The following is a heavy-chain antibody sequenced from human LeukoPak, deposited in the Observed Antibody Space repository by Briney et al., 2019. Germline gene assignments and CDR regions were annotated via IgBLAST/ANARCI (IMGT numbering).Heavy chain of an antibody. J-gene: IGHJ5*02. D-gene: IGHD3-3*01. V-gene: IGHV3-53*01. CDR1: GFTVSSNY. Sequence: PGGSLRLSCAASGFTVSSNYMSWVRQAPGKGLEWVSVIYSGGSTYYADSVKGRFTISRDNSKNTLYLQMNSLRAEDTAVYYCARSSTLYYDFWSGPKRDWFDPWGQGTLVTVSS. CDR3: ARSSTLYYDFWSGPKRDWFDP. CDR2: IYSGGST.